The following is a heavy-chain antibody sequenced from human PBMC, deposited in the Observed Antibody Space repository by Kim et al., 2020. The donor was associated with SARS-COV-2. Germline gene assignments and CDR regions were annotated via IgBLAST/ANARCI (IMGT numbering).Heavy chain of an antibody. V-gene: IGHV1-69*11. CDR2: ITPMRQTT. Sequence: SVKVSCKASGGTFSFFGISWVRQAPGQGLEWMGSITPMRQTTKYAERFQGRLFISSDETTTAYMEMHGLKSDDTAIYYCAGGPYVGGDDYDDLDHYYFDSWGQGSLVTVSS. CDR3: AGGPYVGGDDYDDLDHYYFDS. D-gene: IGHD4-17*01. J-gene: IGHJ4*02. CDR1: GGTFSFFG.